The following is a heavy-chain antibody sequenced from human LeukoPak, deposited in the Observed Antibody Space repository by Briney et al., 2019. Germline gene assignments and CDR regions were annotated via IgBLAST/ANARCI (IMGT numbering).Heavy chain of an antibody. Sequence: GLEWIGEIYHSGSTNYNPSLKSRVTISVDKSKNQFSLKLSAVTAADTAVYYCARDGGAGYWGQGTLVTVSS. D-gene: IGHD3-3*01. J-gene: IGHJ4*02. V-gene: IGHV4-4*02. CDR2: IYHSGST. CDR3: ARDGGAGY.